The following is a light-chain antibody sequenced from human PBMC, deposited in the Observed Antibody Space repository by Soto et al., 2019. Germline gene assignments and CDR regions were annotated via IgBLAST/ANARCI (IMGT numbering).Light chain of an antibody. CDR3: QQHNSFSIT. CDR1: QGIGSY. J-gene: IGKJ5*01. CDR2: KAS. Sequence: DIQLTQSPYFLSASVGDRVTITCRASQGIGSYLAWYQQKPGKAPKLLIYKASTLKSGVPSRFSGSGSGTEFTLTINSLQADDFATYYCQQHNSFSITFGQGTRLEI. V-gene: IGKV1-9*01.